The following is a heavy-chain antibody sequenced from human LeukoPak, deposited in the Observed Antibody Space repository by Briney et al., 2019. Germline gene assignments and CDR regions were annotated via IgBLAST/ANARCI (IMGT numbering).Heavy chain of an antibody. CDR3: ARQLYGSDY. V-gene: IGHV4-34*01. Sequence: SETLSLTCDVSGVSFSSYYWSWIRQSPEKGLEWIGEVNHSGYTNYNPSLKGRVTISVDTSKNQFSLKLSSVTAADTAVYYCARQLYGSDYWGQGTLVTVSS. J-gene: IGHJ4*02. CDR1: GVSFSSYY. CDR2: VNHSGYT. D-gene: IGHD4-17*01.